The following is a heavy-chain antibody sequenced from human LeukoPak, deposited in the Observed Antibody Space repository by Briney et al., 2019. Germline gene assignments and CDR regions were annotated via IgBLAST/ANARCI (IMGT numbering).Heavy chain of an antibody. CDR3: ARKANCVSGSCRYFDY. CDR1: GGSISPYY. J-gene: IGHJ4*02. Sequence: SETLSLTCTVSGGSISPYYWSWIRQPPGQGLEWIGYISYSGTTDYNPSLKSRVTVSVDTSKNHFSLKLSSVTAADTAVYYCARKANCVSGSCRYFDYWGQGTPVTVSS. D-gene: IGHD2-21*01. V-gene: IGHV4-59*01. CDR2: ISYSGTT.